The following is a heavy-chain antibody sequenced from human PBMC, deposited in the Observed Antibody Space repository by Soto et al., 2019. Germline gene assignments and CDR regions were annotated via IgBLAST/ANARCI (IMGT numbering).Heavy chain of an antibody. CDR3: ARQIYDADTGPNFQYYFDS. V-gene: IGHV5-10-1*01. Sequence: GESLKISCKGSGYSFAGYWITWVRQKPGKGLEWMGRIDPSDSQTYYSPSFRGHVTISVTKSITTVFLQWSSLRASDTAMYYCARQIYDADTGPNFQYYFDSWGQGTPVTVSS. CDR1: GYSFAGYW. J-gene: IGHJ4*02. D-gene: IGHD5-18*01. CDR2: IDPSDSQT.